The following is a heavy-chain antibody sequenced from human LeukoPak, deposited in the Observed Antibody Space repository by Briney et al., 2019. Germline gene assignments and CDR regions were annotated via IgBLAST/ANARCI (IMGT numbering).Heavy chain of an antibody. CDR1: GGSISSYY. CDR2: IYYSGST. V-gene: IGHV4-59*01. CDR3: AGPYGAMGY. Sequence: SETLSLTCTVSGGSISSYYWSWIRQPPGKGLEWIGYIYYSGSTKYNPSLKSRVTISVDTSKNHFSLKLNSVTAADTAVYYCAGPYGAMGYWGQGTLVTVSS. D-gene: IGHD4/OR15-4a*01. J-gene: IGHJ4*02.